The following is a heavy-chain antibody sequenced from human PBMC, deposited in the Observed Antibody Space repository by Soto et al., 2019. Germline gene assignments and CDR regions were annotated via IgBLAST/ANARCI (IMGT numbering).Heavy chain of an antibody. V-gene: IGHV3-13*01. CDR2: IGTAGDT. Sequence: GGSLRLSCVASGFTFSSYDMHWVRQATGKGLEWVSAIGTAGDTYYPGSVKGRFTISRENAKNSLYLQMNSLRAGDTAVYYCARAPPSGSYYYFDYWGQGTLVTVSS. CDR1: GFTFSSYD. CDR3: ARAPPSGSYYYFDY. D-gene: IGHD1-26*01. J-gene: IGHJ4*02.